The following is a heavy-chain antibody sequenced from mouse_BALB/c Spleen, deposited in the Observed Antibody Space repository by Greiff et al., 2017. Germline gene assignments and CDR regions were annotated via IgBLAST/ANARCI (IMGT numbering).Heavy chain of an antibody. CDR1: GFTFSSYA. CDR2: ISSGGST. V-gene: IGHV5-6-5*01. CDR3: AKGLLTTVVATNFDV. J-gene: IGHJ1*01. D-gene: IGHD1-1*01. Sequence: EVQVVESGGGLVKPGGSLKLSCAASGFTFSSYAMSWVRQTPEKRLEWVASISSGGSTYYPDSVKGRFTISRDNARNILYLQMSSLRSEDTAMYYCAKGLLTTVVATNFDVWGAGTTVTVSS.